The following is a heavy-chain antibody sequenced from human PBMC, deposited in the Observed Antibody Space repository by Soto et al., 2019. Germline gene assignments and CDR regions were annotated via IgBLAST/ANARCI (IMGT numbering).Heavy chain of an antibody. J-gene: IGHJ6*02. Sequence: ASVKVSCKASGGTFSSYAISWVRQAPGQGLEWMGGIIPIFGTANYAQKFQGRVTITADESTSTAYMELSSLRSEDTAVYYCARVPGATRGDYYYYGMDVWGQGTTVTVSS. V-gene: IGHV1-69*13. D-gene: IGHD1-26*01. CDR2: IIPIFGTA. CDR1: GGTFSSYA. CDR3: ARVPGATRGDYYYYGMDV.